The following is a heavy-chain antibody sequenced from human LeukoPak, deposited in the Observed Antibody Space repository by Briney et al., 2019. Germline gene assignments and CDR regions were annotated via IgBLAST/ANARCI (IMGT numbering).Heavy chain of an antibody. V-gene: IGHV3-7*01. CDR1: AFTFSNYW. Sequence: GGSLRLSCAASAFTFSNYWMSWVRQAPGKGLEWVANIKEDGSEINYVDSVKGRFTISRDNAKNSLYLQMNSLTVDDTAVYYCARDRGYSSFDYWGQGTLVSVSS. J-gene: IGHJ4*02. CDR2: IKEDGSEI. D-gene: IGHD4-23*01. CDR3: ARDRGYSSFDY.